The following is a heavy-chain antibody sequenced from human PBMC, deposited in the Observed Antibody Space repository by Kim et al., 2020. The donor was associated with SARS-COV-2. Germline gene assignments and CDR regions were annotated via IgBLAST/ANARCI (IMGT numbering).Heavy chain of an antibody. CDR2: IFDNGRT. Sequence: SETLSLTCVVSGGSISSNYWSWIRQPPGKGLEWIGYIFDNGRTNNNPSLKSRVTISGDTSKTKFSLKLSSVTAADTAVYYCARSERFAVTWFDPWGQGTLVTVSS. CDR1: GGSISSNY. D-gene: IGHD2-21*01. V-gene: IGHV4-59*01. J-gene: IGHJ5*02. CDR3: ARSERFAVTWFDP.